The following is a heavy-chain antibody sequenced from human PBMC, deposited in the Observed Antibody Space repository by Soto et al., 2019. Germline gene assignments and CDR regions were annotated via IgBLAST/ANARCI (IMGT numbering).Heavy chain of an antibody. CDR1: GGSISSSNW. CDR2: IYHSGST. J-gene: IGHJ6*02. V-gene: IGHV4-4*02. Sequence: SETLSLTCAVSGGSISSSNWWSWVRQPPGKGLEWIGEIYHSGSTNYNPSLKSRVTISVDKSKNQFSLKLSSATAADTAVYYCAREGLGGNYYGSRMDVWGQGTTVTVSS. CDR3: AREGLGGNYYGSRMDV. D-gene: IGHD3-10*01.